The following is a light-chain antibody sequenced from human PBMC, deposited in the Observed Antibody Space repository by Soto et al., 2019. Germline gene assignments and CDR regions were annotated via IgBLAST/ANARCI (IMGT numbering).Light chain of an antibody. J-gene: IGKJ2*01. V-gene: IGKV3-20*01. CDR2: GAS. CDR1: QSVRNSY. Sequence: EILLTQSPGTLSLSPGERATLSCRASQSVRNSYLAWYQQKPGQAPRLLIYGASGRATGIPDRFSGSWSGTDFTLTISRLEPEDFAVYYCQHYGSSPYTFGQGTNREI. CDR3: QHYGSSPYT.